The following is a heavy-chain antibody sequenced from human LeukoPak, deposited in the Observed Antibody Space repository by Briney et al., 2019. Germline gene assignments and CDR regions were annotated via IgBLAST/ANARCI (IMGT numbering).Heavy chain of an antibody. V-gene: IGHV4-59*01. Sequence: SETLSLTCTVSGGSISSYYWSWIRQPPGKGLEWIGYIYYSGSTNYNPSLRGRVTISVDTSKNQFSLKLSSMTAADTAVYYCAREVVAATPSSYMDVWGKGTTVTVSS. CDR1: GGSISSYY. CDR3: AREVVAATPSSYMDV. J-gene: IGHJ6*03. D-gene: IGHD2-15*01. CDR2: IYYSGST.